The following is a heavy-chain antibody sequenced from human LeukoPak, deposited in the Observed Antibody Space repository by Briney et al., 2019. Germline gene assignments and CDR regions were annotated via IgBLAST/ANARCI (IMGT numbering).Heavy chain of an antibody. J-gene: IGHJ4*02. V-gene: IGHV3-66*02. CDR2: IYSGGST. CDR1: GFTVSSNY. CDR3: ARDQLIAARRFDY. D-gene: IGHD6-6*01. Sequence: PGGSLRLSCAASGFTVSSNYMSWVRQAPGKGLEWVSVIYSGGSTYYADSVKGRFTISRDNSKNTLYLQMNSLRAEDTAVYYCARDQLIAARRFDYWGQGTLVTVSS.